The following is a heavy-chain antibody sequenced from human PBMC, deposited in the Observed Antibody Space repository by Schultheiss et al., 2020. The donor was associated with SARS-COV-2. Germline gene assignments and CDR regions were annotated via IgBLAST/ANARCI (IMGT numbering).Heavy chain of an antibody. CDR2: IYHSGST. CDR1: GGSFSGYS. Sequence: SETLSLTCAVYGGSFSGYSWSWIRQPPGKGLEWIGEIYHSGSTNYNPSLKSRVTISVDKSKNQFSLKLSSVTAADTAVYYCARSSKLSGGAFDIWGQGTLVTVSS. CDR3: ARSSKLSGGAFDI. J-gene: IGHJ4*02. D-gene: IGHD2-15*01. V-gene: IGHV4-34*01.